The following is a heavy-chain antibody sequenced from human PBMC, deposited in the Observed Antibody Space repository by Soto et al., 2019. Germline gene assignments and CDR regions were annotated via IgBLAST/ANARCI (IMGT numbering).Heavy chain of an antibody. D-gene: IGHD1-26*01. Sequence: SQTIPAPSSVLGGTIDGVDCFRSCIRKPPGNGLEWIGPIFYPGSTYYSQSLKSRASMSMDTSKNLFSLRLRSLTAADTAVYFCARVRATLYWQYDFDYWAQGGPGTVPS. J-gene: IGHJ4*02. V-gene: IGHV4-30-4*08. CDR3: ARVRATLYWQYDFDY. CDR1: GGTIDGVDCF. CDR2: IFYPGST.